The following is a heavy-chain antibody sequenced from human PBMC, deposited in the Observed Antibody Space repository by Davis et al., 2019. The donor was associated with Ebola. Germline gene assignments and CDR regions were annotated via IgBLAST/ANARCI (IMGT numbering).Heavy chain of an antibody. D-gene: IGHD3-22*01. CDR2: ISSDSDYI. V-gene: IGHV3-21*01. CDR3: ARSAAQYFYDGSNYNSTAGTTFDS. CDR1: GFTFSTYG. Sequence: PGGSLRLSCAASGFTFSTYGMSWVRQAPGKGLEWVSSISSDSDYIYYADSAKGRFTISRDNAKNSLYLQMNSLRAEDTAVYYCARSAAQYFYDGSNYNSTAGTTFDSWGKETLVT. J-gene: IGHJ4*02.